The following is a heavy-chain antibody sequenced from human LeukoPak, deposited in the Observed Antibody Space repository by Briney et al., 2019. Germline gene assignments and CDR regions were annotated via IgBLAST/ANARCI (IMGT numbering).Heavy chain of an antibody. V-gene: IGHV4-39*01. CDR1: GDSFSRNSYY. Sequence: PSETLSLTCTVSGDSFSRNSYYWDWIRQPPGKGLEWIGSISYSGSTYYNPSLKSRVTISIDTSKRQFSLNLTSVTATDTAVYYCARRHSDSSGFYTAWGQGTLVTVSS. CDR2: ISYSGST. D-gene: IGHD3-22*01. CDR3: ARRHSDSSGFYTA. J-gene: IGHJ5*02.